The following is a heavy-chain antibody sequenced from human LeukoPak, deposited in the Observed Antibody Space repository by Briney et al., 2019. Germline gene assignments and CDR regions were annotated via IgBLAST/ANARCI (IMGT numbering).Heavy chain of an antibody. CDR1: GFTVTSNY. J-gene: IGHJ4*02. CDR3: VRDQNWAFDY. V-gene: IGHV3-48*01. CDR2: INTKSKSI. Sequence: GGSLRLSRAASGFTVTSNYMSWVRQAPGKGLEWLSFINTKSKSIYYADSVKGRFTISRDNAKNSLYLQMNSLRAEDTALYYCVRDQNWAFDYWGQGTLVTVPS. D-gene: IGHD7-27*01.